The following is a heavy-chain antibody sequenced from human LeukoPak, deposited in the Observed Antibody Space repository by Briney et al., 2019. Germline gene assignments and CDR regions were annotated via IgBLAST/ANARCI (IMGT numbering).Heavy chain of an antibody. D-gene: IGHD6-13*01. J-gene: IGHJ5*02. CDR2: ANYSGSP. V-gene: IGHV4-34*01. Sequence: SETLSLTCGVYPGSFSGYYWNWIRQPSGKGLEWIGEANYSGSPTYNPSLKGRISISVDTSKNQFSLMLNSVTAADTAVYYCARERGAAAANWFDPWGQGTLVTVSS. CDR1: PGSFSGYY. CDR3: ARERGAAAANWFDP.